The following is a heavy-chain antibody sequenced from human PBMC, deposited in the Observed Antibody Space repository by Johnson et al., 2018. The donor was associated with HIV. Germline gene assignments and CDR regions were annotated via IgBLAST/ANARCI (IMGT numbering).Heavy chain of an antibody. D-gene: IGHD3/OR15-3a*01. V-gene: IGHV3-20*04. CDR3: AKGFFELDDAFDI. CDR2: IDWNGGRQ. Sequence: EVQLVESGGSMVRPGGSQRLSCAVSGFTFGDYGMSWVRQGPGKGLEWVSGIDWNGGRQGYVDSVKGRFTISRDNAKNSLYLQMNSLRAEDTAVYYCAKGFFELDDAFDIWGQGTMVTVSS. CDR1: GFTFGDYG. J-gene: IGHJ3*02.